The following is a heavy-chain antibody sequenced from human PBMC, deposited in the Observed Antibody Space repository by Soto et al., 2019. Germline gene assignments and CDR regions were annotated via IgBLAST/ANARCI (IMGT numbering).Heavy chain of an antibody. Sequence: GGSLRVSCAASGFTFSSYAMSWVRQAPGKGLEWVSAISGSGGSTYYADSVKGRFTISRDNSKNTLYLQMNSLRAEDTAVYYCAKAPDFWSGYAENWFDPWGQGTLVTVSS. CDR1: GFTFSSYA. V-gene: IGHV3-23*01. CDR2: ISGSGGST. D-gene: IGHD3-3*01. CDR3: AKAPDFWSGYAENWFDP. J-gene: IGHJ5*02.